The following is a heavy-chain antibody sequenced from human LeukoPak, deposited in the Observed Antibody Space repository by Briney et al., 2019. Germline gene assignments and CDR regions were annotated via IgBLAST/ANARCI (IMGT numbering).Heavy chain of an antibody. D-gene: IGHD5-24*01. Sequence: GGSLRLSCAASGFSLTTYAMGWVRQAPGKGLEWVSVISDRGDSTYYADSVKGRFTISRDNAKNSLYLQMNSLRAEDTAVYYCARGGGRWLQFHQSDYWGQGTLVTVSS. V-gene: IGHV3-23*01. CDR2: ISDRGDST. CDR1: GFSLTTYA. CDR3: ARGGGRWLQFHQSDY. J-gene: IGHJ4*02.